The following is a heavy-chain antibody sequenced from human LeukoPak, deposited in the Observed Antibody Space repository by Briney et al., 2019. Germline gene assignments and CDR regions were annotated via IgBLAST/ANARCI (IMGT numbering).Heavy chain of an antibody. CDR2: IYSSGST. Sequence: SETLSLTCTVSGGSISSGGYYWSWIRQPPGKGLEWIGYIYSSGSTNYNPSLKSRVTISVDTSNNQFSLKLSSVTAADTAVYYCARDQGNKDYGMDVWGQGTTVTVSS. CDR1: GGSISSGGYY. V-gene: IGHV4-61*08. J-gene: IGHJ6*02. D-gene: IGHD2/OR15-2a*01. CDR3: ARDQGNKDYGMDV.